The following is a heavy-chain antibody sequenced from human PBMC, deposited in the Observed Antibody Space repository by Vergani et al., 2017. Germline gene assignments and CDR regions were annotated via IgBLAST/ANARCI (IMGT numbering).Heavy chain of an antibody. CDR2: IYSGDSDT. D-gene: IGHD5-18*01. J-gene: IGHJ4*02. CDR3: ARTRIGYSYGYDY. Sequence: EVQLVQSGAEVKKPGESLKISCKGSGYRFTSYWIGWVRQMPGKGLVWMGIIYSGDSDTRYSPSFQAQVTITADKSISTAYLQWSSLKASDTAMYYCARTRIGYSYGYDYWGQGTLVTGSS. CDR1: GYRFTSYW. V-gene: IGHV5-51*03.